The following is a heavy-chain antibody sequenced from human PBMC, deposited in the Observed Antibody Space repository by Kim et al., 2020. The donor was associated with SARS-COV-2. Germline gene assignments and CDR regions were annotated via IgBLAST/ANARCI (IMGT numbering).Heavy chain of an antibody. D-gene: IGHD2-15*01. CDR1: GFTFSSYA. CDR2: ISGSGGST. Sequence: GGSLRLSCAASGFTFSSYAMSWVRQAPGKGLEWVSAISGSGGSTYYADSVKGRFTISRDNSKNTLYLQMNSLRAEDTAVYYCAKEPALGRYCSGGSCLPHYYYGMDVWGQGTTVTVSS. J-gene: IGHJ6*02. V-gene: IGHV3-23*01. CDR3: AKEPALGRYCSGGSCLPHYYYGMDV.